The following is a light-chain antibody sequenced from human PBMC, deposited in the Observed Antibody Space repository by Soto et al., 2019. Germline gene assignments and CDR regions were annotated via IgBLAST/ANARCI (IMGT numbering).Light chain of an antibody. CDR2: KAS. Sequence: DIQMTQSPSTLAVSVGDTVTITCRASQSMSSWLAWYQQKPGKAPKLLIQKASSLESGVPSRFSGSRSGTEFTLTITSLQPDDFATYYCHQSRTFGQGTKVEIK. J-gene: IGKJ1*01. CDR1: QSMSSW. V-gene: IGKV1-5*03. CDR3: HQSRT.